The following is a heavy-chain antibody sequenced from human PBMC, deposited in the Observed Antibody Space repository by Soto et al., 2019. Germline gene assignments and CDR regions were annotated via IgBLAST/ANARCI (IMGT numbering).Heavy chain of an antibody. D-gene: IGHD1-26*01. J-gene: IGHJ4*02. CDR3: ASAVGATAGDFDN. CDR2: IIPIVGTA. V-gene: IGHV1-69*01. CDR1: GGTFSSYA. Sequence: QVQLVQSGAEVKKPGSSVKVYCKASGGTFSSYAISWVRQAPGQGLEWVGGIIPIVGTANYAQRFQSRVTITADASTRTAYMELSSMRSEETAEYYGASAVGATAGDFDNWGQGTLVTVSS.